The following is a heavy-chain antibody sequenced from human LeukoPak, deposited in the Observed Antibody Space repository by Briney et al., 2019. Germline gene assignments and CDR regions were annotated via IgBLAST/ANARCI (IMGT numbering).Heavy chain of an antibody. CDR2: INSDGRST. J-gene: IGHJ4*02. Sequence: PGGSLRLSCAASGLTFSTYWMHWVRQAPGKGLVWVSRINSDGRSTTYADFVKGRFPISRDNAKNTLYLQMNSLRAEDTAVYYCAREGTSGWYYFDYWGQGTLVTVSS. D-gene: IGHD6-19*01. CDR1: GLTFSTYW. CDR3: AREGTSGWYYFDY. V-gene: IGHV3-74*01.